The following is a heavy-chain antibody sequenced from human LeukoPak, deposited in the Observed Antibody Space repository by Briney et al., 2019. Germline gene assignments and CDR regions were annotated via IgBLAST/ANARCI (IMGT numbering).Heavy chain of an antibody. D-gene: IGHD3-3*01. CDR3: ARGQEFWSGS. J-gene: IGHJ5*02. V-gene: IGHV4-59*08. CDR2: IYYSGIT. Sequence: SETLSLTCTASGDSISSYYWTWIRQPPGKGLEWIGYIYYSGITNYNPSLKSRVTMSVDTSKNQFSLKLSSVTAADTAVYYCARGQEFWSGSWGQGTLVTVSS. CDR1: GDSISSYY.